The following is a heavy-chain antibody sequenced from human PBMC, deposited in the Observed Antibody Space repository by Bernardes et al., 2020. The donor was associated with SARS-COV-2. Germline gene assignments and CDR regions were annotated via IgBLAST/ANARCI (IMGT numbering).Heavy chain of an antibody. CDR1: GYTFTSYA. Sequence: ASVKVSCKASGYTFTSYAMHWVRQAPGQRLEWMGWINAGNGNTKYSQKFQGRVTITRDTSASTAYMELSSLRSEDTAVYYCARDHRASHYYDSSGYLRYYYYGMDVWGQGTTVTVSS. CDR2: INAGNGNT. V-gene: IGHV1-3*01. D-gene: IGHD3-22*01. CDR3: ARDHRASHYYDSSGYLRYYYYGMDV. J-gene: IGHJ6*02.